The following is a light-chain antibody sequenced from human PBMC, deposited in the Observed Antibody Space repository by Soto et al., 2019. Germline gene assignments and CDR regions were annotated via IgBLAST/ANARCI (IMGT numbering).Light chain of an antibody. CDR1: QTVSGSY. CDR3: QQYGDSPLT. Sequence: ENVLTQSPGSLSLSPGERATLPCRASQTVSGSYVAWYQQKPGQTPRLLIYGASSRATGIPDRFSGSGSGTDFTLTISRLEPEDFAVYHCQQYGDSPLTFGGGTKVDIK. J-gene: IGKJ4*01. V-gene: IGKV3-20*01. CDR2: GAS.